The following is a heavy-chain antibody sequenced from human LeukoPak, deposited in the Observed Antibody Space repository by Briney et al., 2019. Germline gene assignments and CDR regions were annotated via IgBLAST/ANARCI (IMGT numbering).Heavy chain of an antibody. J-gene: IGHJ4*02. CDR1: GFNFSTYE. CDR2: IASRTSHT. V-gene: IGHV3-48*03. CDR3: ARVGGNAKNFDF. Sequence: GGSLRLSCTASGFNFSTYEMNWVRQAPGKGLEWISYIASRTSHTYYADSVKGRFTISRDNAKDSVYLQMNSLRAEDTAVYYCARVGGNAKNFDFWGQGTLVTVSS. D-gene: IGHD3-16*01.